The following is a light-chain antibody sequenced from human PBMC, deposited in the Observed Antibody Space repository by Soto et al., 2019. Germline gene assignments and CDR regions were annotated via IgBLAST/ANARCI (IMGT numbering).Light chain of an antibody. J-gene: IGKJ4*01. V-gene: IGKV3-15*01. CDR3: QQDSSWPLT. Sequence: EIVVTQSPATLSVSPGERVTLSCRASQDIRSSLAWYQQKPGQAPRLLIYGASIRATGVPATFSGSGSGTEFTLSISSLQSEHLGVYYCQQDSSWPLTFGGGTKVESK. CDR2: GAS. CDR1: QDIRSS.